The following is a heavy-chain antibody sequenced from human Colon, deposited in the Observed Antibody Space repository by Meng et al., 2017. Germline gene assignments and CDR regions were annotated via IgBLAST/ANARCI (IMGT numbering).Heavy chain of an antibody. J-gene: IGHJ5*02. CDR3: ARGRCTTASCYRVDP. CDR2: INPNSGGT. V-gene: IGHV1-2*06. D-gene: IGHD2-8*01. Sequence: QMQLVQSGAEVRKPGASVKVSCKASGYLFTDYFIHWIRQAPGQGFEWLGRINPNSGGTNFARKFQGRVAMTRDTSTTTTYMELNTLTSDDTTVYYCARGRCTTASCYRVDPWGQGTLVTVSS. CDR1: GYLFTDYF.